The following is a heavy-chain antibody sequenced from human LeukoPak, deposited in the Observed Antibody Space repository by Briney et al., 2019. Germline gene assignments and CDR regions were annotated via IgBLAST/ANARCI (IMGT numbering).Heavy chain of an antibody. CDR3: ASAAGAYDN. CDR2: IWSDGSNK. D-gene: IGHD6-13*01. Sequence: GGSLRLSCAASGLSFSDYGMHWVRQAPDEGLEGVAVIWSDGSNKYYADSVKGRFTISRDNSRETVDLQMNSLRVEDTAVYYCASAAGAYDNWGQGTLVTVSS. CDR1: GLSFSDYG. J-gene: IGHJ4*02. V-gene: IGHV3-33*01.